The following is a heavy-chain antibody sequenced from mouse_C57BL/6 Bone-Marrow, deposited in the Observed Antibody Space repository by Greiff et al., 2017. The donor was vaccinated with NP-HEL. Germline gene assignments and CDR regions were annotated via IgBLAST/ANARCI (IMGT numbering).Heavy chain of an antibody. CDR3: ARDYYGSGRAMDY. D-gene: IGHD1-1*01. V-gene: IGHV1-81*01. CDR2: IYPRSGNT. CDR1: GYTFTSYG. J-gene: IGHJ4*01. Sequence: QVQLQQSGAELARPGASVKLSCKASGYTFTSYGISWVKQRTGQGLEWIGEIYPRSGNTYYNEKFKGKATLTADKSSSTAYMELRSLTSEDSAVYFCARDYYGSGRAMDYWGQGTSVTVSS.